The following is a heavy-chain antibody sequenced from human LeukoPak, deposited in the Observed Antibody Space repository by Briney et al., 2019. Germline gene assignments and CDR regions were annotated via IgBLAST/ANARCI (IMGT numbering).Heavy chain of an antibody. Sequence: GGSLRLSCAASGFTFSSYAMSWVRQAPGKGLEWVSAISGSGGSTYYADSVKGRFTISRDNSKNTLYLQMNNLRADDTAVYYCAKVRGYYYGSGSYYADYWGQGTLVTVSS. D-gene: IGHD3-10*01. CDR1: GFTFSSYA. CDR2: ISGSGGST. CDR3: AKVRGYYYGSGSYYADY. V-gene: IGHV3-23*01. J-gene: IGHJ4*02.